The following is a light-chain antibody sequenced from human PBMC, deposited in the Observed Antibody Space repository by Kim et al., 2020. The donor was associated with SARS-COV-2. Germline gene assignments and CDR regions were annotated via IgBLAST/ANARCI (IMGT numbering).Light chain of an antibody. CDR3: LLYYSGPRV. V-gene: IGLV7-46*01. CDR2: DVS. J-gene: IGLJ3*02. Sequence: PGGTVTLTCASSTGDVTSGHFPYWFQQKPGQAPTTLIYDVSNKHSWTPARFSGSLLGGKGALTLSGAQPEDEAEYYCLLYYSGPRVFGGGTKLTVL. CDR1: TGDVTSGHF.